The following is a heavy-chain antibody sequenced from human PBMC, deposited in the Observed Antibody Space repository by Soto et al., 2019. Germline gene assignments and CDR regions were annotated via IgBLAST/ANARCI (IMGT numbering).Heavy chain of an antibody. CDR2: IIPIFGTA. D-gene: IGHD6-25*01. CDR3: ARCGTGNYYYYGMDI. J-gene: IGHJ6*02. Sequence: QVQLVQSGAEVKKPGSSVKVSCKASGGTFSSYAISWVRQAPGQGLEWMGEIIPIFGTANYAQKFQGRVTMTAHESTSTGYVERGSLKSEDKDVYYCARCGTGNYYYYGMDIWGQVTTVTVSS. V-gene: IGHV1-69*12. CDR1: GGTFSSYA.